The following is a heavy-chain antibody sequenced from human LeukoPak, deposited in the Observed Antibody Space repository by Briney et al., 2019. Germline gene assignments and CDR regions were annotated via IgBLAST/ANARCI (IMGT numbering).Heavy chain of an antibody. V-gene: IGHV4-34*01. CDR2: INHSGST. CDR3: ARVRRITMVRGPFGP. CDR1: GGSFSGYY. J-gene: IGHJ5*02. Sequence: SETLSLTCAVYGGSFSGYYWSWIRQPPGKGLEWIREINHSGSTNYNPSLKSRVTISVDTSKNQFSLKLSSVTAADTAVYYCARVRRITMVRGPFGPWGQGTLVTVSS. D-gene: IGHD3-10*01.